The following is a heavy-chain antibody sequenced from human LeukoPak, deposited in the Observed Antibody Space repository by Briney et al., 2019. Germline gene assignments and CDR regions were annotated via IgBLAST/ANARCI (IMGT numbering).Heavy chain of an antibody. D-gene: IGHD3-10*01. J-gene: IGHJ5*02. CDR1: VGSFSGYY. Sequence: PSETLSLTCAVYVGSFSGYYWSWIRQPPGKGLEWIGEIHHSGSTNYNPSLKSRVTISVDTSKNQFSLKLSSVTAADTAVYYCARETMVRGVTLDFDPWGQGTLVTVSS. V-gene: IGHV4-34*01. CDR2: IHHSGST. CDR3: ARETMVRGVTLDFDP.